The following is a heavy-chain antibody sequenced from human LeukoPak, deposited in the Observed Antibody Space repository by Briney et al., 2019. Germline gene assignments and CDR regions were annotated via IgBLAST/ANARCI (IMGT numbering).Heavy chain of an antibody. CDR1: GFTFSSYS. Sequence: GGSLRLSCAASGFTFSSYSMNWVRQAPGKGLEWVSSISSSSYIYYADSVKGRFTISRDNAKNSLYLQMNSLRAEDTAVYYCAREGGIYYFDYWGQGTLVTVSS. V-gene: IGHV3-21*01. J-gene: IGHJ4*02. D-gene: IGHD2-15*01. CDR2: ISSSSYI. CDR3: AREGGIYYFDY.